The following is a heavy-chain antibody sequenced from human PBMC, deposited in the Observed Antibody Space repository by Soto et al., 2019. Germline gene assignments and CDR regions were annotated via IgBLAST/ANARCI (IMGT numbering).Heavy chain of an antibody. CDR3: ARAPDYSNEYYFDY. D-gene: IGHD4-4*01. J-gene: IGHJ4*02. V-gene: IGHV3-64*01. Sequence: GGSLRLSCAASGFTFSSYAMHWVRQAPGKGLEYVSAISSNGGSTYYANSLKGRFTISRDNSKNTLYLQMGSLRAEDMAVYYCARAPDYSNEYYFDYWGQGTLVTVSS. CDR2: ISSNGGST. CDR1: GFTFSSYA.